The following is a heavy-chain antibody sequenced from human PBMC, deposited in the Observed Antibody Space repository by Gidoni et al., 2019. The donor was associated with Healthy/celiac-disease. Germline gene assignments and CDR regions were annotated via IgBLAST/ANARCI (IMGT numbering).Heavy chain of an antibody. D-gene: IGHD2-15*01. J-gene: IGHJ3*02. CDR1: GYSVTSYW. CDR3: ARLSGYCSGGSCYPHAFDI. CDR2: IYPGHSYT. Sequence: EVQLVQSGAEVKKPGESLKIPRKGSGYSVTSYWIGWVRQMPGKGLEWMGIIYPGHSYTSYSPSFQGQVTISADKSISTAYLQWSSLKASDTAMYYCARLSGYCSGGSCYPHAFDIWGQGTMVTVSS. V-gene: IGHV5-51*03.